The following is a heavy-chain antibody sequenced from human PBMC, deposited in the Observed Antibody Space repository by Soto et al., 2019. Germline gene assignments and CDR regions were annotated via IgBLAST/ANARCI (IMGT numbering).Heavy chain of an antibody. Sequence: EVQLVESGGGLVQPGGSLRLSCAVSGFTFSSHAMNWVRQAPGKGLEWVAYIHSIRTIIYYADSVKGRFTISRDNAKNSLYLQRDSVRDENTAVYYCAREARNADYHYWGQGTLVTVSS. CDR2: IHSIRTII. CDR3: AREARNADYHY. CDR1: GFTFSSHA. J-gene: IGHJ4*02. D-gene: IGHD3-16*01. V-gene: IGHV3-48*02.